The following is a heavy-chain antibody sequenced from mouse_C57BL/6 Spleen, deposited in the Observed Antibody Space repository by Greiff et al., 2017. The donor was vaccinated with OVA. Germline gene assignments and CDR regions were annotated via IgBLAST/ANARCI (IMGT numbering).Heavy chain of an antibody. CDR1: GYTFTSYW. V-gene: IGHV1-50*01. Sequence: QVQLQQPGAELVKPGASVKLSCKASGYTFTSYWMQWVKQRPGQGLEWIGEIDPSDSYTNYNQKFKGKATLTVDTSSSTAYLQLSSLTSEDSAVYYCARPIYYYGSSYLYCDYWGQGTTLTVSS. J-gene: IGHJ2*01. CDR2: IDPSDSYT. D-gene: IGHD1-1*01. CDR3: ARPIYYYGSSYLYCDY.